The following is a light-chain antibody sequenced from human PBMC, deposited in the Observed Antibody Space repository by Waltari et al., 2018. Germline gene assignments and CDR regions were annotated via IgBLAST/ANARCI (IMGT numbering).Light chain of an antibody. CDR2: DKN. CDR1: SLRSYY. Sequence: TQDPAVSVAMGQTVRITCQGDSLRSYYASWYQQRPGQAPILIMYDKNNRTSGVPDRFSGSSSDNTASLTITGAQAEDEGHYYCHSRDASGVGGTFGGGTKLTVL. CDR3: HSRDASGVGGT. J-gene: IGLJ2*01. V-gene: IGLV3-19*01.